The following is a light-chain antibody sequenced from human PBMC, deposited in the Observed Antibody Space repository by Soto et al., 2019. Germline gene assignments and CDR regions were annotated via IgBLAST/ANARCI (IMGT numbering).Light chain of an antibody. CDR1: QPINDYY. V-gene: IGKV3-20*01. Sequence: EIVLTQSPGTLSFSPGERATLSCRASQPINDYYLAWYQQRPGRAPRLLIYGASRRATGIPDRFSGSGSGPDFTLTISRLEPEDFAVYYCQQYGSSPPLSFGGGTKVEIK. J-gene: IGKJ4*01. CDR2: GAS. CDR3: QQYGSSPPLS.